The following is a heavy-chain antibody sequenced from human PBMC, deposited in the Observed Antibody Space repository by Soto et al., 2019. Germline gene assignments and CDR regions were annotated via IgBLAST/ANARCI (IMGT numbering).Heavy chain of an antibody. CDR2: FDPQHDAT. J-gene: IGHJ3*02. Sequence: ASVKVSCKVSGYSLLELSIYWVRQAPGKGPEWMGGFDPQHDATIYAQKFQGRVTMTEDTSTDTAYMDLRSLRSDDTAVYYCAREGYCSSTSCSTLFDIWGQGTMVTVSS. CDR3: AREGYCSSTSCSTLFDI. CDR1: GYSLLELS. D-gene: IGHD2-2*01. V-gene: IGHV1-24*01.